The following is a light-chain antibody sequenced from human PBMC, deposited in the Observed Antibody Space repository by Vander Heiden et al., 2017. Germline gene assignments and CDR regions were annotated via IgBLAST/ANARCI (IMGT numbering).Light chain of an antibody. CDR1: SGSIASNY. CDR3: QSYDSSNQDVV. Sequence: NFLLTPPHPVSASPGTTVTISCPRSSGSIASNYVQWYQQRPGSSPTTVIYEDNQRPSGVPDRFSGSIDSSSNSASLTISGLKTEDEADYYCQSYDSSNQDVVFGGGTKLTVL. V-gene: IGLV6-57*01. J-gene: IGLJ2*01. CDR2: EDN.